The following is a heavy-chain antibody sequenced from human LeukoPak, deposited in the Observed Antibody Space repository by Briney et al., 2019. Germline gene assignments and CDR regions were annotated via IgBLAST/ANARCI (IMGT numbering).Heavy chain of an antibody. Sequence: GASVKVSCKVSGYTLTELSMHWVRQAPGKGLEWMGGFDPEDGETIYAQKFQGRVTMTEDTSTDTAYMELSSLRSEDTAVYYCATKDGQRVVVITTDAFDVWGQGTMVTVSS. CDR3: ATKDGQRVVVITTDAFDV. CDR2: FDPEDGET. CDR1: GYTLTELS. V-gene: IGHV1-24*01. D-gene: IGHD3-22*01. J-gene: IGHJ3*01.